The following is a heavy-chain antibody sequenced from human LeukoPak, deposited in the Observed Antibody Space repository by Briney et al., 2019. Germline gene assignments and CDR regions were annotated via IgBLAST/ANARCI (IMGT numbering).Heavy chain of an antibody. CDR3: AKDRGQLAYCGGDCWTFDY. CDR1: GFTFSSYA. D-gene: IGHD2-21*02. Sequence: GGSLRLSCAASGFTFSSYARGWVRQAPGKGLEGVSAIIGSGGSTYYADPVKGRFTLSRDNSKNKMYLQMNSMRAEDTAVYYCAKDRGQLAYCGGDCWTFDYWGQGTLVSVSS. CDR2: IIGSGGST. J-gene: IGHJ4*02. V-gene: IGHV3-23*01.